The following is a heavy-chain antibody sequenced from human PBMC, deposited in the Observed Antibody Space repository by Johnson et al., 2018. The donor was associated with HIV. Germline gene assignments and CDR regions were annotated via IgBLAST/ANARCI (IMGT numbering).Heavy chain of an antibody. Sequence: VQLVESGGGLIQPGGSLRLSCAASGFTVSSNYMSWVRQAPGKGLEWVSVIYSGGSTYYADSVKGRFTISRDNSKNTLNLQMNSLRAEDTAVYYCASSSYYDSSGYYYFFGAFDIWGQGTMVTVSS. CDR3: ASSSYYDSSGYYYFFGAFDI. V-gene: IGHV3-53*01. CDR1: GFTVSSNY. CDR2: IYSGGST. J-gene: IGHJ3*02. D-gene: IGHD3-22*01.